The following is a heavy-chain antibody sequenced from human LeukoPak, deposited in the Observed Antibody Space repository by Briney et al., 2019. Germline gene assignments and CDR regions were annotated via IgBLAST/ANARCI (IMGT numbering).Heavy chain of an antibody. V-gene: IGHV4-61*01. CDR1: GYSISSGYY. J-gene: IGHJ3*02. Sequence: SETLSLTCTVSGYSISSGYYWSWIRQPPGKGLEWIGYIYYSGSTNYNPSLKSRVTISVDTSKNQFSLKLSSVTAADTAVYYCARPVIVGATSGAFDIWGQGTMVTVSS. CDR3: ARPVIVGATSGAFDI. CDR2: IYYSGST. D-gene: IGHD1-26*01.